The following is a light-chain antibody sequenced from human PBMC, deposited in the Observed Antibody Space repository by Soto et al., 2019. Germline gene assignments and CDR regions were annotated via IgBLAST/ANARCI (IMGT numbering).Light chain of an antibody. CDR1: QTVRNNY. Sequence: EIVMTQSPATLSVSPGERATLSCRASQTVRNNYLAWYQQKPGQAPRLLIYDASYRTTGIPDRFSGSGSGTDFTLTISRLEPEDFAVYYCQQYGSSPFTFGPGTKVDIK. V-gene: IGKV3-20*01. CDR2: DAS. CDR3: QQYGSSPFT. J-gene: IGKJ3*01.